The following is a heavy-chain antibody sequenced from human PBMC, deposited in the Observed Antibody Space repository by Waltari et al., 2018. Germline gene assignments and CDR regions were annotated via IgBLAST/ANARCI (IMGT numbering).Heavy chain of an antibody. V-gene: IGHV1-3*01. D-gene: IGHD3-22*01. CDR2: INAGNGNT. J-gene: IGHJ6*02. CDR3: GRGYYDSSGYYYSDYYYGMDV. Sequence: QVQLVQSGAEVKKPGASVKVSCKASGYTLTSYAMHWLRQAPGQRLEWMGWINAGNGNTKYSQKFQGRVTITRDTSASTAYMELSSLRSEDTAVYYCGRGYYDSSGYYYSDYYYGMDVWGQGTTVTVSS. CDR1: GYTLTSYA.